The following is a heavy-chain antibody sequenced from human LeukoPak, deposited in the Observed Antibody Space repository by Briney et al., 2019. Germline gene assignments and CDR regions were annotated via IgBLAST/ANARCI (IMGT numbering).Heavy chain of an antibody. V-gene: IGHV3-23*01. CDR1: GFTVSSSS. CDR2: ISDRGSRT. D-gene: IGHD3-22*01. CDR3: AKRGVVIRVILVGFHKEAYYFDS. Sequence: PGGSLRLSCAASGFTVSSSSMNWVRQAPGKGLEWVAGISDRGSRTNYADSVKGRFTISTDHPKNTLYLQMNSLRAEDTAVYFCAKRGVVIRVILVGFHKEAYYFDSWGQGALVTVSS. J-gene: IGHJ4*02.